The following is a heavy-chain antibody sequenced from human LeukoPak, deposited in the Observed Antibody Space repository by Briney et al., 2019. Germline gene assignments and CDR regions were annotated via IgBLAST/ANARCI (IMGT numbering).Heavy chain of an antibody. D-gene: IGHD1-26*01. CDR1: GFTFSTYT. Sequence: PGGSLRLSCAASGFTFSTYTMTLVRQAPGKGLEWVSSITSSSSYIHYADSVRGRFTISRDDAKNSLSLQMNSLRAEDTAVYYCARDRWEPDNWFDRWGQGTLVTVSS. CDR3: ARDRWEPDNWFDR. J-gene: IGHJ5*01. V-gene: IGHV3-21*01. CDR2: ITSSSSYI.